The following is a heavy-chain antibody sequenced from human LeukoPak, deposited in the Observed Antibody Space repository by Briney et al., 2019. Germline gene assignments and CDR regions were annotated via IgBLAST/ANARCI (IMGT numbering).Heavy chain of an antibody. CDR1: GFTFITYA. CDR2: ISSDGRNK. CDR3: ARDPMADFDY. Sequence: GGSLRLSCAASGFTFITYAMHWVRQAPGQGLEWVAVISSDGRNKIYADSVKGRFTISRDNFQNTLFLQMNSLRTEDTAVYYCARDPMADFDYWGQGTLVTVSS. V-gene: IGHV3-30*04. D-gene: IGHD2-8*01. J-gene: IGHJ4*02.